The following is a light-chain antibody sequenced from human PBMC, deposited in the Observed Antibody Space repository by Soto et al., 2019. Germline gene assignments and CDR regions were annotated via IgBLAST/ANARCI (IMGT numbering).Light chain of an antibody. CDR3: QQYNSPWLT. Sequence: DIQMTQSPSTLSASVGDRVTITCRASQSISSWLAWYQQKPGKAPKLLIYDASSLESGVPSRFSGSGSGTEFTLTISSLKPDDFATYYCQQYNSPWLTFGGGTKVEIK. CDR2: DAS. J-gene: IGKJ4*01. CDR1: QSISSW. V-gene: IGKV1-5*01.